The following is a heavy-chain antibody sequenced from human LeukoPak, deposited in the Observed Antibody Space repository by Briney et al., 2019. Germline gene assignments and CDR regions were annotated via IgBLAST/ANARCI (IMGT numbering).Heavy chain of an antibody. Sequence: PSETLSLTCTVSGGSVSSSDFNWAWIRQPPGKGLEWIGTIFYSGSTYYNPSLGSRVAISVDTSKNQFSLEWSSVTAADTAVYYCARRQYGSGWSRAGDWGQGTLVTVSS. CDR3: ARRQYGSGWSRAGD. D-gene: IGHD6-19*01. CDR2: IFYSGST. V-gene: IGHV4-39*01. CDR1: GGSVSSSDFN. J-gene: IGHJ4*02.